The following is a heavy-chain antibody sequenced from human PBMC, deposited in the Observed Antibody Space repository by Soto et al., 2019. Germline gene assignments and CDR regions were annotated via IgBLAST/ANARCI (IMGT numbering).Heavy chain of an antibody. J-gene: IGHJ5*02. CDR3: ARIRRHSSGYYHGWFDP. V-gene: IGHV2-26*01. CDR1: GFSLSNARMG. D-gene: IGHD3-22*01. CDR2: IFSNDEK. Sequence: QVTLKESGPVLVKPTETLTLTCTVSGFSLSNARMGVSWIRQPPGKALEWLAHIFSNDEKYYSTSLKSRLTISKDTSKSQVVLTMTNMDPVDTATYYCARIRRHSSGYYHGWFDPWGQGTLVTVSS.